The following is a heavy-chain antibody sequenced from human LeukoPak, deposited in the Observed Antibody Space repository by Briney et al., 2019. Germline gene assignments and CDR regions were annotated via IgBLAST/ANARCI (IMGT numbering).Heavy chain of an antibody. J-gene: IGHJ4*02. D-gene: IGHD6-19*01. V-gene: IGHV3-23*01. Sequence: GGSLRLSCAASGFTFSIFTMSWVRQAPGKRLEWISTINSNGDSTYYADSVKGRFTISRDNSKNTVFLQMNSLRAEDTALYYCATVGLCPNVCPTKIAVAGYFDYWGQGNLVTVSS. CDR3: ATVGLCPNVCPTKIAVAGYFDY. CDR1: GFTFSIFT. CDR2: INSNGDST.